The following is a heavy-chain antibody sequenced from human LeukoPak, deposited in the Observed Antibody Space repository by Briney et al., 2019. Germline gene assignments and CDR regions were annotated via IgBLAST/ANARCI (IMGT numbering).Heavy chain of an antibody. V-gene: IGHV3-7*03. CDR1: GFTFSSYW. J-gene: IGHJ3*02. D-gene: IGHD3-22*01. CDR2: INHNGNVN. CDR3: ARENSSGFGALDI. Sequence: GGSLRLSCAASGFTFSSYWMNWARQAPGKGLEWVASINHNGNVNYYVDSVKGRFTISRDNAKNSLYLQMSNLRAEDTAVYYCARENSSGFGALDIWGQGTVVTVSS.